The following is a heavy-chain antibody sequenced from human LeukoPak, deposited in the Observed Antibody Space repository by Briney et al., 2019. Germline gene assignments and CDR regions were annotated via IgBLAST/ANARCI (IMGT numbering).Heavy chain of an antibody. CDR2: INSDGSST. D-gene: IGHD6-19*01. Sequence: PGGSLRLSCAASGFTFSTYWMHWVRQAPGKGPVWVSRINSDGSSTTYADSMKGRFTISRDNAKSTLNLQMNSMRAEDTAMYYCASINSIVVAGIHYFEYWGQGTLVTASS. J-gene: IGHJ4*02. V-gene: IGHV3-74*01. CDR1: GFTFSTYW. CDR3: ASINSIVVAGIHYFEY.